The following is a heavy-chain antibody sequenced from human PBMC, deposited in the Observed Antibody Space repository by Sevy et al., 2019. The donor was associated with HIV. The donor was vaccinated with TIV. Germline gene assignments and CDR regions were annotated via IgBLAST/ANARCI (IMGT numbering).Heavy chain of an antibody. CDR3: VGIVTAGMDY. J-gene: IGHJ4*02. D-gene: IGHD6-13*01. V-gene: IGHV3-23*01. CDR2: ISGSGGST. CDR1: GFIFRSYV. Sequence: GESLKISCAASGFIFRSYVMSWVRQAPGKGLEWVSSISGSGGSTYYADSVKGRFTISRDNSNNTLFLEMNSLRADDTAVYYGVGIVTAGMDYWGQGTLVTVSS.